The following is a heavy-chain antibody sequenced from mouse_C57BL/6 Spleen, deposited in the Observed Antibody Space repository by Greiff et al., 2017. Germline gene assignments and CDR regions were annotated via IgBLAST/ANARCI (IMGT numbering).Heavy chain of an antibody. J-gene: IGHJ1*03. Sequence: VQLQQSGPELVKPGASVKISCKASGYAFSSSWMNWVKQRPGKGLEWIGRIYPGDGDTNYNGKFKSKATLTVDKPSSTAYMQLSSLTSEDSAVYYCARPYYYGSSYWYFDVWGTGTTVTVSS. V-gene: IGHV1-82*01. CDR3: ARPYYYGSSYWYFDV. CDR2: IYPGDGDT. CDR1: GYAFSSSW. D-gene: IGHD1-1*01.